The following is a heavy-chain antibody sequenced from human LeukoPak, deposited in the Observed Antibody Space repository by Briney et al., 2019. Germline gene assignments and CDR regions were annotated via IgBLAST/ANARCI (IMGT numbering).Heavy chain of an antibody. CDR2: INHSGST. D-gene: IGHD5-12*01. Sequence: PSETLSLTCAVYGGSFSGYYWSWIRQPPGKGLEWIGEINHSGSTNYNPSLKSRVTISVDTSKNQFSLKLSSVTAADTAVYYCARSRPHNSGYDQYTGNYYYYYMDVWGKGTTVTVSS. CDR3: ARSRPHNSGYDQYTGNYYYYYMDV. V-gene: IGHV4-34*01. CDR1: GGSFSGYY. J-gene: IGHJ6*03.